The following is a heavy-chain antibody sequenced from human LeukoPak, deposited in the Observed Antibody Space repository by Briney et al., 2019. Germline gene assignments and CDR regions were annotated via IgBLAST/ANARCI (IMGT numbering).Heavy chain of an antibody. Sequence: SVKVSCKASGGTFHSYIVTWVRQAPGRGLEWMGGIVPIIGTANYAQKFQGRVTITADDSTSTAYMELRSLRSEDTAIYYCARDQRPSCLGGICYSGDYWGQGTLVTVTS. CDR2: IVPIIGTA. CDR1: GGTFHSYI. V-gene: IGHV1-69*13. J-gene: IGHJ4*02. D-gene: IGHD2-15*01. CDR3: ARDQRPSCLGGICYSGDY.